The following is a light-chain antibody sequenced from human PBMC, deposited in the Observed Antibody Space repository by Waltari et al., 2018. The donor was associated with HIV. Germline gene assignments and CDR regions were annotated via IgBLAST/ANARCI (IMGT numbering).Light chain of an antibody. V-gene: IGLV2-14*03. CDR3: SSYTSTNTLV. J-gene: IGLJ3*02. CDR1: SSDVGGYNF. CDR2: DGI. Sequence: QSALNQPASVSGSPGQSITISCAGTSSDVGGYNFVSWYQQDSDKAPKLLIYDGINRPSGASSRFSGSKSGNTASLTISGLQPEDEGDYYCSSYTSTNTLVFGGGTKLTVL.